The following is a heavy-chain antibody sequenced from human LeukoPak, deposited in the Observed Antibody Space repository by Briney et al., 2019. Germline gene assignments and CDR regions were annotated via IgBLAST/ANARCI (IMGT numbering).Heavy chain of an antibody. CDR3: AKEIIRIVVVPAAIYCYIATYYYYGMDV. D-gene: IGHD2-2*01. J-gene: IGHJ6*04. CDR2: ISGSGGST. V-gene: IGHV3-23*01. Sequence: GGSLRLSCAASGFTFSSYAMSWVRQAPGKGLEWVSAISGSGGSTYYADSVKGRFTISRDNSKNTLYLQMNSLRAEDTAVYYCAKEIIRIVVVPAAIYCYIATYYYYGMDVWGKGTTVTVSS. CDR1: GFTFSSYA.